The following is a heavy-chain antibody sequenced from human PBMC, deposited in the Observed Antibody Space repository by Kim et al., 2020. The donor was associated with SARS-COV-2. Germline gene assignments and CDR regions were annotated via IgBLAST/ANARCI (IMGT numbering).Heavy chain of an antibody. CDR1: GYTFTSYD. Sequence: ASVKVSCKASGYTFTSYDINWVRQATGQGLEWMGWMNPNSGNTGYAQKFQGRVTMTRNTSISTAYKELSSLRSEDTAVYYCARTYCSSTSCYRPYYYGMDVWGQGTTVTVSS. CDR3: ARTYCSSTSCYRPYYYGMDV. D-gene: IGHD2-2*01. J-gene: IGHJ6*02. CDR2: MNPNSGNT. V-gene: IGHV1-8*01.